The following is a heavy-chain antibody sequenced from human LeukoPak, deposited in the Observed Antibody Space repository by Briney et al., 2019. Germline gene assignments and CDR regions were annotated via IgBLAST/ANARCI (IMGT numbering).Heavy chain of an antibody. CDR3: ARESSNSWYLDY. Sequence: SETLSLTCTVSGGSISTYYWSWIRQPPGKGLEWIGYIYNSGSTNYNPSLKSRVTISVDTSKNQFSLKLRSVTAADTAVYYCARESSNSWYLDYWGQGTLVTVSS. V-gene: IGHV4-59*01. D-gene: IGHD6-13*01. J-gene: IGHJ4*02. CDR1: GGSISTYY. CDR2: IYNSGST.